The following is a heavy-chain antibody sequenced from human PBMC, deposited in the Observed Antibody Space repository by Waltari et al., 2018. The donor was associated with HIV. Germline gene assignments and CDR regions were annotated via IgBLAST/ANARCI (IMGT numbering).Heavy chain of an antibody. J-gene: IGHJ4*02. D-gene: IGHD3-22*01. CDR3: ARHSLTYYYDSSGYSVAFDY. Sequence: QLQLQESGPGLVKPSETLSLTCTVSGGSISSSSYYWGWIRQPPGKGLGWIGSIYYSGSTYYNPSLKSRVTISVDTSKNQFSLKLSSVTAADTAVYYCARHSLTYYYDSSGYSVAFDYWGQGTLVTVSS. CDR2: IYYSGST. V-gene: IGHV4-39*01. CDR1: GGSISSSSYY.